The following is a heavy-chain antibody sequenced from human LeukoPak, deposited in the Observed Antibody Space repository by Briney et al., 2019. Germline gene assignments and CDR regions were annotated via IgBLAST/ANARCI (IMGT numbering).Heavy chain of an antibody. CDR2: IIPIFGTA. CDR3: ARAPNYYDTLLSY. D-gene: IGHD3-22*01. V-gene: IGHV1-69*13. Sequence: GASVKVSSKASAGTFSSYAISWVRQAPGQGLEWMGGIIPIFGTANYAQKFQGRVTITADESTSTAYMELSSLRSEDTAVYYCARAPNYYDTLLSYWGQGTLVTVSS. J-gene: IGHJ4*02. CDR1: AGTFSSYA.